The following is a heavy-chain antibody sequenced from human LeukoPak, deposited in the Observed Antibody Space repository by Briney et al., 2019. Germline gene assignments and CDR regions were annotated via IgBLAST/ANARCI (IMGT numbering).Heavy chain of an antibody. CDR1: GGSISSYY. CDR3: ARNPSIVGAPFDY. D-gene: IGHD1-26*01. J-gene: IGHJ4*02. V-gene: IGHV4-59*01. Sequence: SETLSLTCTVSGGSISSYYWSWIRQPPGKGLEWIGYTYYSGSTNYNPSLKSRVTISVDTSKNQFSLKVSSVTAADTAVYYCARNPSIVGAPFDYWGQGTLVTVSS. CDR2: TYYSGST.